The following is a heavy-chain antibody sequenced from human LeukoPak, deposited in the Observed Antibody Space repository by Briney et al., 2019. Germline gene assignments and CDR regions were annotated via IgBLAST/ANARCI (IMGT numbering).Heavy chain of an antibody. Sequence: PSETLSLTCTVSGGSISSSSFYWGWIRQPPGKGLEWLGSFYYSGSTYSNPSLKSRVTISVDTSKNQFSLKLSPVTAADTAVYYCARHLYSSSRNPTFDYWGQGTLVTVSS. D-gene: IGHD6-13*01. J-gene: IGHJ4*02. CDR1: GGSISSSSFY. CDR2: FYYSGST. CDR3: ARHLYSSSRNPTFDY. V-gene: IGHV4-39*01.